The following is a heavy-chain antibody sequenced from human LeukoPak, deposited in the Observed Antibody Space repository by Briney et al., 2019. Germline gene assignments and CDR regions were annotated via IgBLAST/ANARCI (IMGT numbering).Heavy chain of an antibody. CDR1: GFTFSSYA. V-gene: IGHV3-30*04. CDR2: ISYDGSNK. D-gene: IGHD3-10*01. Sequence: PGGSLRLSCAASGFTFSSYAMHWVRQAPGKGLEWVAVISYDGSNKYYADSVKGRFTISRDNSKNTLYLQMNSLRAEDTAVYYCARGPSYYLDYWGQGTLVTVSS. J-gene: IGHJ4*02. CDR3: ARGPSYYLDY.